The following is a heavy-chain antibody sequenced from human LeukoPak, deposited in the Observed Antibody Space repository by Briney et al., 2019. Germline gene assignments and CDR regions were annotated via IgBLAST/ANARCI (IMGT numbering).Heavy chain of an antibody. CDR1: GGSISSYY. CDR2: VYTSGST. J-gene: IGHJ5*02. V-gene: IGHV4-4*09. Sequence: SETLSLTCTVSGGSISSYYWSWIRQPPGKGLVWIGYVYTSGSTNYNPSLKSRVTISVDTSKNQFSLKLSSVTAADTAVYYCATGVSRGVFNWFDPWGQGTLVTVSS. D-gene: IGHD6-13*01. CDR3: ATGVSRGVFNWFDP.